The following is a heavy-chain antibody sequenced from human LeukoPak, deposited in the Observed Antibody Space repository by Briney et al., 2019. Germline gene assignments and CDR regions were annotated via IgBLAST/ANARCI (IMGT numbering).Heavy chain of an antibody. J-gene: IGHJ4*02. CDR2: INPNSGGT. CDR3: AREGRSSSSPFDY. Sequence: GASVKVSRKASGYTFTGYYMHWVRQPPRQGREWMGWINPNSGGTNYAQKFQGRVTMTRDTSISTAYTELSRLRSDDTAVYYCAREGRSSSSPFDYWGQGTLVTVSS. D-gene: IGHD6-6*01. CDR1: GYTFTGYY. V-gene: IGHV1-2*02.